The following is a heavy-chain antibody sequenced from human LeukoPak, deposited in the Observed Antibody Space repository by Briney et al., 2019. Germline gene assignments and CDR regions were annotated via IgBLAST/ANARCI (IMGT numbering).Heavy chain of an antibody. Sequence: GGSLRLSCAVSGFTFNTYAMTWVRQAPGKGLEWVSAVSGSGDSTYYADSVRGRFTISRDSSKNTLYLQMNSLRAEDTAVYYCASARGSGNCYSPNDYWGQGTLVTVSS. V-gene: IGHV3-23*01. CDR2: VSGSGDST. D-gene: IGHD3-10*01. CDR3: ASARGSGNCYSPNDY. J-gene: IGHJ4*02. CDR1: GFTFNTYA.